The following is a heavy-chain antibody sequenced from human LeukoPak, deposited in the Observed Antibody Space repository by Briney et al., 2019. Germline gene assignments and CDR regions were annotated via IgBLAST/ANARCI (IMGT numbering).Heavy chain of an antibody. CDR3: ARDHYGYAHQDY. D-gene: IGHD4-17*01. V-gene: IGHV3-66*01. CDR2: IYSGGTT. Sequence: GGSLRLSCAASGFTFSSYYMSWVRQAPGKGLEWVSVIYSGGTTYYADSVKGRFTISSDNSKNTLHLQMNSLRAEDTAVYYCARDHYGYAHQDYWGQGTLVTVSS. CDR1: GFTFSSYY. J-gene: IGHJ4*02.